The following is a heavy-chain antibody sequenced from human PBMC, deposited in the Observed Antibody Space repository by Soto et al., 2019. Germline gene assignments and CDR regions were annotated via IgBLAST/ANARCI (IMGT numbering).Heavy chain of an antibody. V-gene: IGHV1-3*05. CDR1: GYTFTSYA. Sequence: QVQLVQSGAEEKKPGASVKVYCKASGYTFTSYAMHWVRQAPGQRLEWMGWINAGNGNTKYSQKFQGRVTITRDTSASTAYMELSSLRSEDTAVYYCARGTPVWFDPWGQGTLVTVSS. CDR2: INAGNGNT. D-gene: IGHD3-10*01. CDR3: ARGTPVWFDP. J-gene: IGHJ5*02.